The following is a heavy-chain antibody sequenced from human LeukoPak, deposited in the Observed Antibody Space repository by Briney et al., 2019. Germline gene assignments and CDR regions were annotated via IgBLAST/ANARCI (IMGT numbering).Heavy chain of an antibody. Sequence: GGSLRLSCVASGFTFSSFGMHWVRQAPGKGLEWVAGVWFDGTNKKYADSVKGRFTISRDNSKNTLDLEMTGLRVEDSALYYCAREGGDICSGFDCPGLDYWGRGTLVIVSS. V-gene: IGHV3-33*01. D-gene: IGHD3-9*01. J-gene: IGHJ4*02. CDR1: GFTFSSFG. CDR3: AREGGDICSGFDCPGLDY. CDR2: VWFDGTNK.